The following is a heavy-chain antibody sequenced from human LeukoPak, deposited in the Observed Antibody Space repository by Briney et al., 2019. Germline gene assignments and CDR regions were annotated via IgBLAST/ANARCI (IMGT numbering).Heavy chain of an antibody. D-gene: IGHD3-10*01. J-gene: IGHJ4*02. Sequence: GGSLRLFCAASGFTFSSYGMQWVRQAPGKGLEWVADISYDGSNKYYVDSVKGRFTIPRDNSKNTLYLQMNSLRAEDTAVYYCAKAHRGTMVRGVLYYFDYWGQGTLVTVSS. V-gene: IGHV3-30*18. CDR1: GFTFSSYG. CDR3: AKAHRGTMVRGVLYYFDY. CDR2: ISYDGSNK.